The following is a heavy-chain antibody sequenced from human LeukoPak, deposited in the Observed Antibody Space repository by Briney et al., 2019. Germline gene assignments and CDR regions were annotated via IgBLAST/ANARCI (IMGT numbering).Heavy chain of an antibody. V-gene: IGHV3-30*02. CDR2: IRYDGSNK. Sequence: PGGSLRLSCAASGFTFSSYGMHWVRQAPGKGLEWVAFIRYDGSNKYYADSVKGRFTISRDNSKNTLYLQMNSLRAEDTAVYYCAKYCSSTSCYSSKRWFDPWGQGTLVTVSS. CDR1: GFTFSSYG. J-gene: IGHJ5*02. CDR3: AKYCSSTSCYSSKRWFDP. D-gene: IGHD2-2*01.